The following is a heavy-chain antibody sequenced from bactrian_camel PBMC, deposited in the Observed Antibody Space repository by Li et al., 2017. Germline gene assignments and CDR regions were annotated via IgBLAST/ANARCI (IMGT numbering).Heavy chain of an antibody. V-gene: IGHV3S42*01. CDR1: GYTYNDYC. CDR3: AACRPGRWTPLNLGGGFHY. J-gene: IGHJ4*01. Sequence: DVQLVESGGGSVQAGGSLRLSCVRSGYTYNDYCMGWFRQAPGRERKGIAAIDKDGTTSYADTVKGRFTISQDKGKNTLYLQMNSLKTEDTAVYYCAACRPGRWTPLNLGGGFHYWGQGTQVTVS. D-gene: IGHD1*01. CDR2: IDKDGTT.